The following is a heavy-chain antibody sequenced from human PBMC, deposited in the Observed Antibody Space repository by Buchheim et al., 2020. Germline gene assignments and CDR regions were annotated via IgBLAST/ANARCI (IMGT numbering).Heavy chain of an antibody. CDR3: ARPTSRSLTTPDY. Sequence: EVQVVQSGPEVKKPGEYLRISCKGSGYTFSTYWIAWVRQMPGKGLEWMGVIYPGDSDTRYSPSFQDRVTLSADKSISTAYLQWSSLKASDTAMYYCARPTSRSLTTPDYWGQGTL. CDR2: IYPGDSDT. CDR1: GYTFSTYW. J-gene: IGHJ4*02. D-gene: IGHD3-9*01. V-gene: IGHV5-51*01.